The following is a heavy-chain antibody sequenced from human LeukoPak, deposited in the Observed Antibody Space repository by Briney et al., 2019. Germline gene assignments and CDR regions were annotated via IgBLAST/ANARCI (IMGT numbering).Heavy chain of an antibody. Sequence: SETLSFTCTVSGGSINSYYWSWIRQPPGKGLEWIGYIYYSGYTNYNPSLKSRVTISVDTSKNQFSLKLSSVTAADTAVYYCASSKTNGDSSGWYAWFDPWGQGTLVTVSS. CDR2: IYYSGYT. D-gene: IGHD6-19*01. CDR3: ASSKTNGDSSGWYAWFDP. CDR1: GGSINSYY. V-gene: IGHV4-59*01. J-gene: IGHJ5*02.